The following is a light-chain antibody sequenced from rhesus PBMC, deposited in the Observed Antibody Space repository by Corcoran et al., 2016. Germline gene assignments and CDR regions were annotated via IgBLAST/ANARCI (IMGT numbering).Light chain of an antibody. CDR1: SSDIGGYNY. CDR3: SSYAGSNASI. Sequence: QAALTQPRSVSGSPGQSVTISCTGTSSDIGGYNYVSWYQQHPGTAPKLMIYEVSKRPSGVSDRFSGSKSGNTASLTISGLQAEDGADYSCSSYAGSNASIFGAGTLLTGL. V-gene: IGLV2-32*02. J-gene: IGLJ1*01. CDR2: EVS.